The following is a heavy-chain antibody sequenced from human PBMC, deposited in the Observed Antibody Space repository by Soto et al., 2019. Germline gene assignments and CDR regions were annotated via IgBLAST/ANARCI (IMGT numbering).Heavy chain of an antibody. Sequence: SETLSLTCGVYGESISSYYWSWIRQPPGKGLEWIGYIYYSGSTNYNPSLKSRVTISVDTSKNRFSLKLSSVTAADTAVYYCARGWLTTGGNWFDPWGQGTLVTVSS. D-gene: IGHD4-17*01. CDR1: GESISSYY. J-gene: IGHJ5*02. CDR3: ARGWLTTGGNWFDP. V-gene: IGHV4-59*01. CDR2: IYYSGST.